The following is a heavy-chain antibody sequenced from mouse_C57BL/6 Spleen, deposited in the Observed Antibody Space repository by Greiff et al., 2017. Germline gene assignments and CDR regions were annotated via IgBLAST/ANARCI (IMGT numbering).Heavy chain of an antibody. V-gene: IGHV3-6*01. J-gene: IGHJ4*01. D-gene: IGHD2-1*01. CDR2: ISYDGSN. CDR3: AESTPNYAMDY. Sequence: VQLQQSGPGLVKPSQSLSLTCSVTGYSITSGYYWNWIRQFPGNKLEWMGYISYDGSNNYNPSLKNRISITRDTSKNQFFLKLNSVTTEDTATYYCAESTPNYAMDYWGQGTSVTVSS. CDR1: GYSITSGYY.